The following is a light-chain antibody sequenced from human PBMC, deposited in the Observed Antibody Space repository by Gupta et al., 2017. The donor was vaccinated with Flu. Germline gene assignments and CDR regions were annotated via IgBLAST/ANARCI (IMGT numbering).Light chain of an antibody. J-gene: IGKJ4*01. CDR3: QQYDYVVT. V-gene: IGKV1-33*01. CDR1: QDIRNY. CDR2: DAS. Sequence: DIQLTQSPSSLSASVGDRVTITCQASQDIRNYLNWYQQQPGKAPKLLIYDASTLEPGVPSRCSGSGSGTDFTLTISSLQPEDTATYYCQQYDYVVTFGGGTKVEIK.